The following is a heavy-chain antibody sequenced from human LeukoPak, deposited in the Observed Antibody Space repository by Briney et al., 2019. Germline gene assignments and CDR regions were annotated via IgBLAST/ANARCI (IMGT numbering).Heavy chain of an antibody. CDR3: ARNGGVGDY. D-gene: IGHD4-23*01. CDR1: GYTFTSYD. Sequence: ASVKVSCKASGYTFTSYDINWVRQATGQGLEWMGWMNPNSGNTGYAQKFQGRVTMTTDTSTSTAYMELRSLRSDDTAVYYCARNGGVGDYWGQGTLVTVSS. J-gene: IGHJ4*02. V-gene: IGHV1-8*01. CDR2: MNPNSGNT.